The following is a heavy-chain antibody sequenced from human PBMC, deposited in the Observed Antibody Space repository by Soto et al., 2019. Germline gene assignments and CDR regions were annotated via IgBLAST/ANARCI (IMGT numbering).Heavy chain of an antibody. D-gene: IGHD3-9*01. CDR2: IYYSGST. CDR1: GGSISSSSYY. CDR3: ATLQSYDILTGYTLYWFDP. Sequence: SETLSLTCTVSGGSISSSSYYWGWIRQPPGKGLEWIGSIYYSGSTYYNPSLKSRVTISVDTSKNQFSLKLSSVTAADTAVYYCATLQSYDILTGYTLYWFDPWGQGTLVTVSS. V-gene: IGHV4-39*01. J-gene: IGHJ5*02.